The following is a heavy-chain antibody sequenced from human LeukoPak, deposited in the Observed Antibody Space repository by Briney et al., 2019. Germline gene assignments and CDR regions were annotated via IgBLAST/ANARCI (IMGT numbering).Heavy chain of an antibody. CDR2: IKQDGSEK. D-gene: IGHD3-10*01. Sequence: PGGSLRLSCAASGFTFSSYWMTWVRQAPGKGLEWVANIKQDGSEKNYVDSVKGRFTISRDNANNSLYLQMNSLRAEDTAVYYCARGRGGLLWFGEFNSWGQGTLVTVSS. CDR3: ARGRGGLLWFGEFNS. V-gene: IGHV3-7*01. CDR1: GFTFSSYW. J-gene: IGHJ4*02.